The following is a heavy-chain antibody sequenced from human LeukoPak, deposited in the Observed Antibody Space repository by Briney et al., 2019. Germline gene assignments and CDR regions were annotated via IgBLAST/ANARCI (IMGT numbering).Heavy chain of an antibody. D-gene: IGHD6-13*01. Sequence: SETLSLTCTVSGGSISSYYWSLIRRPPGKGLEWIGYIYNSGSTNYNPSLKSRVTISVDTSKNQFSLKLSSVTAADTAVYYCARGIAAGDFDYWGQGTLVTVSS. CDR3: ARGIAAGDFDY. J-gene: IGHJ4*02. V-gene: IGHV4-59*08. CDR1: GGSISSYY. CDR2: IYNSGST.